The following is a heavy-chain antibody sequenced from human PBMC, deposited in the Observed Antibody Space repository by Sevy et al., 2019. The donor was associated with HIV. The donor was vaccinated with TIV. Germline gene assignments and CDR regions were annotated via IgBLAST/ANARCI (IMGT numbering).Heavy chain of an antibody. CDR2: ISYDGSNK. CDR1: GFTFSSYG. Sequence: GGSLRRSCAASGFTFSSYGMHWVRQAPGKGLEWVAVISYDGSNKYYADSVKGRFTISRDNSKNTLYLQMNSLRAEDTAVYYCAKGPYRPDSSSWNEGFDYWGQGTLVTVSS. D-gene: IGHD6-13*01. J-gene: IGHJ4*02. CDR3: AKGPYRPDSSSWNEGFDY. V-gene: IGHV3-30*18.